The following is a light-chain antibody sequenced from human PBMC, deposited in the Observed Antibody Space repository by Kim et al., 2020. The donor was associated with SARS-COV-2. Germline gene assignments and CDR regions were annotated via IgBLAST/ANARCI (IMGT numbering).Light chain of an antibody. CDR2: GSS. Sequence: SPGERAALTFGASQTVSTNLAWYRQKPGQGPRLLIYGSSARATGIPTRFSGSGSGTEFALTISSLQSEDFAVDYCQQYNNWPPLTFGGGTKVEIK. J-gene: IGKJ4*01. CDR1: QTVSTN. CDR3: QQYNNWPPLT. V-gene: IGKV3-15*01.